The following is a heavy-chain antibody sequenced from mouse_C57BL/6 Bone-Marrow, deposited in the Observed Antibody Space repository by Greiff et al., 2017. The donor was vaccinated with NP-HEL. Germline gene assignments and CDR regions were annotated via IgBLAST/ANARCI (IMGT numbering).Heavy chain of an antibody. CDR2: IDPENGDT. J-gene: IGHJ3*01. CDR3: TTDDYDEGGFAY. D-gene: IGHD2-4*01. Sequence: EVQLQQSGAELVRPGASVKLSCTASGFNIKDDYMHWVKQRPEQGLEWIGWIDPENGDTEYASKFQGKATITADTSSNTAYLQLSSLTSEDTAVYYCTTDDYDEGGFAYWGQGTLVTVSA. V-gene: IGHV14-4*01. CDR1: GFNIKDDY.